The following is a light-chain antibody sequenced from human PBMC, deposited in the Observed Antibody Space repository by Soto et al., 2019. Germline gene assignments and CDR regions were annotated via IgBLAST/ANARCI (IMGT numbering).Light chain of an antibody. CDR1: QGVSSSY. CDR3: QQYGGSPPIT. V-gene: IGKV3-20*01. J-gene: IGKJ5*01. Sequence: EIVMTQSPGTLSLSPGERATLSCRASQGVSSSYLAWYQQKPGQAPRLLVYGASSRATGIPDRFSGSGSGTDFALTISRLEPEDFAVYYCQQYGGSPPITFGQGTRLEIK. CDR2: GAS.